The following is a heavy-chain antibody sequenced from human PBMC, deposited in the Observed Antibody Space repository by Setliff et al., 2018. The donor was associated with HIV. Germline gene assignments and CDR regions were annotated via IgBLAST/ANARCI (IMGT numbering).Heavy chain of an antibody. Sequence: ASVKVSCKASGYNFTNYGITWVRQAPGQGLEWMGWISADSGNTKYAQNVQGRVTMTTDTSASTAYMEVRRLRSDDTAVYYCATKVYCTNGVCLDAFDIWGQGTVVTVSS. CDR3: ATKVYCTNGVCLDAFDI. J-gene: IGHJ3*02. CDR1: GYNFTNYG. V-gene: IGHV1-18*04. CDR2: ISADSGNT. D-gene: IGHD2-8*01.